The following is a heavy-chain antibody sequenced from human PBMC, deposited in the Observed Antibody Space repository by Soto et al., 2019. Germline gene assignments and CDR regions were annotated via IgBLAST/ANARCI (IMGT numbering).Heavy chain of an antibody. V-gene: IGHV3-30-3*01. CDR2: ISYDGSNK. Sequence: QVQLVESGGGVVQPGRSLRLSCAASGFTFSSYAMHWVRQAPGKGLEWVAVISYDGSNKYYADSVKGRFTISRDNSKNXLXLXXNILRAEDTAVYYCARGLNYVWGSYRYNGGEFFDYWGQGTLVTVSS. CDR3: ARGLNYVWGSYRYNGGEFFDY. J-gene: IGHJ4*02. CDR1: GFTFSSYA. D-gene: IGHD3-16*02.